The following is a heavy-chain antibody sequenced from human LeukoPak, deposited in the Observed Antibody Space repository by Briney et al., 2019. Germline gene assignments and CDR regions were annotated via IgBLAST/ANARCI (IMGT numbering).Heavy chain of an antibody. Sequence: GGSLRLSCAASGFTFSSYSMNWVRQAPGKGLEWVSSISSSSSYIYYADSVKGRFTISRDNAKNSPYLQMNSLRAEDTAVYYCARVLYSDDISGLDYWGQGTRVTVSS. V-gene: IGHV3-21*01. D-gene: IGHD3-22*01. CDR3: ARVLYSDDISGLDY. CDR2: ISSSSSYI. CDR1: GFTFSSYS. J-gene: IGHJ4*02.